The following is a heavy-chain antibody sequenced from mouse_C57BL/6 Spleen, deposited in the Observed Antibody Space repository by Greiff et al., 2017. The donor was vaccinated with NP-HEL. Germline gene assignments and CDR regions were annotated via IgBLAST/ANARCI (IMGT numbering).Heavy chain of an antibody. V-gene: IGHV1-64*01. D-gene: IGHD1-1*01. CDR2: IHPNSGST. CDR1: GYTFTSYW. CDR3: ARRDYYGSSDYFDY. J-gene: IGHJ2*01. Sequence: QVQLQQPGAELVKPGASVKLSCKASGYTFTSYWMHWVKQRPGQGLEWIGMIHPNSGSTNYNEKFKSKATLTVDKSSSTAYMQLSSLTSEDSAVYYCARRDYYGSSDYFDYWGQGTTLTVSS.